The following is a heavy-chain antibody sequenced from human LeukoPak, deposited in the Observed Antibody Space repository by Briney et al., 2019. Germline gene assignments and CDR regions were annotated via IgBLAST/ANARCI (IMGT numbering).Heavy chain of an antibody. CDR1: GYSFTSNY. J-gene: IGHJ4*02. V-gene: IGHV1-46*01. CDR2: IYPRDGST. D-gene: IGHD1-26*01. CDR3: AREVGGATGFGHDY. Sequence: ASVKVSCKASGYSFTSNYIHWVRQAPGQGLEWMGMIYPRDGSTSYAQKFQGRVTVTRDTSTSTVHMELSGLRSEDTAVYYCAREVGGATGFGHDYWGQGTLVTVSS.